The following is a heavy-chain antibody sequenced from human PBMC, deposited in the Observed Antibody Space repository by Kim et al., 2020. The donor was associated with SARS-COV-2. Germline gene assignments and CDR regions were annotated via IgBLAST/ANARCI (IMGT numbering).Heavy chain of an antibody. CDR1: GGTFSTYS. D-gene: IGHD6-19*01. V-gene: IGHV1-69*13. CDR3: AREARIAVTGTHYLQH. J-gene: IGHJ1*01. Sequence: PSVKVSCKASGGTFSTYSITWVRQAPGQGLEWMGGIIPIFATTTSAQKFQDRVTFNADESTTTADMELGSLGYEDTAVYYCAREARIAVTGTHYLQHWGQGTLVAVSS. CDR2: IIPIFATT.